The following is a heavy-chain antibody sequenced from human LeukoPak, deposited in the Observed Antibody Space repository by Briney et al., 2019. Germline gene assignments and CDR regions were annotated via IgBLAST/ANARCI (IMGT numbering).Heavy chain of an antibody. CDR1: GYTFTSYG. V-gene: IGHV1-18*04. J-gene: IGHJ4*02. Sequence: ASVKVSCKASGYTFTSYGISWVRQAPGQGLEWMGWISAYNGNTNYAQKLQGRVTTTTDTSTSTAYMELRSLRSDDTAVYYRARDLNWGAAASWFDYWGQGTLVTVSS. CDR3: ARDLNWGAAASWFDY. CDR2: ISAYNGNT. D-gene: IGHD6-13*01.